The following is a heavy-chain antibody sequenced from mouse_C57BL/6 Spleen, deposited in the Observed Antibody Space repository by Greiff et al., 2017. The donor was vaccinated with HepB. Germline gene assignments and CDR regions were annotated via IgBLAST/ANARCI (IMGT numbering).Heavy chain of an antibody. CDR1: GFTFSSYA. J-gene: IGHJ4*01. V-gene: IGHV5-4*01. D-gene: IGHD2-3*01. Sequence: DVMLVESGGGLVKPGGSLKLSCAASGFTFSSYAMSWVRQTPEKRLEWVATISDGGSYTYYPDNVKGRFTISRDNAKNNLYLQMSHLKSEDTAMYYCARDRGYYSAMDYWGQGTSVTVSS. CDR2: ISDGGSYT. CDR3: ARDRGYYSAMDY.